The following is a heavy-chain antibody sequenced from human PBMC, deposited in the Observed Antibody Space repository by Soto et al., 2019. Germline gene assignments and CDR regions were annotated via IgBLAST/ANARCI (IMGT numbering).Heavy chain of an antibody. D-gene: IGHD6-19*01. V-gene: IGHV3-66*01. CDR2: IYSGGST. CDR3: ARGSCSSGWSSLHS. Sequence: VLSIRHSRRVAELTSVDNGVSWISKTPGKGLEWVSVIYSGGSTYYADSVKGRFTISRDNSKNTLYLQMNSLRAEDTAVYYCARGSCSSGWSSLHSWGQGTLVTVS. CDR1: ELTSVDNG. J-gene: IGHJ5*02.